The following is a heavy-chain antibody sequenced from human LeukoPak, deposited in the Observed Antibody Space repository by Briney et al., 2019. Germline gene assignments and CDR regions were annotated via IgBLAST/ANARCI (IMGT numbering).Heavy chain of an antibody. CDR2: IRQDGREK. V-gene: IGHV3-7*03. J-gene: IGHJ4*02. CDR1: GIGFSDYW. Sequence: SHRPSGAAYPGIGFSDYWMYWVHQAPGKGLEWVAIIRQDGREKLYLDSVKGRFTISRDNAKSSVYLQINSLRAEDTAVYYCVGGIGWQPDYWGQGTLVTVSS. D-gene: IGHD6-19*01. CDR3: VGGIGWQPDY.